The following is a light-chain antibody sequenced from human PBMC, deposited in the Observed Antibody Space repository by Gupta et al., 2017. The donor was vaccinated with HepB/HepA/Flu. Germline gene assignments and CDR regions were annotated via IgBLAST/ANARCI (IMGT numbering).Light chain of an antibody. Sequence: QAVLTQPPSVSGTPGQRVTISCSGSSPNIGSNTVNWYQQFSGTAPTLVIYRNDQRPSEVPDRFSGSKSSTSASLAISGLQSEDEADYYCATWDDSLNGYAVFGGGTKLTVL. J-gene: IGLJ2*01. CDR1: SPNIGSNT. CDR3: ATWDDSLNGYAV. CDR2: RND. V-gene: IGLV1-44*01.